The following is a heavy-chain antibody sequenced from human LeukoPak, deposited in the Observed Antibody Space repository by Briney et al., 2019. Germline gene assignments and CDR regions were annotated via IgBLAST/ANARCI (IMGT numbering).Heavy chain of an antibody. J-gene: IGHJ4*02. V-gene: IGHV4-30-4*01. CDR1: GGSISSGDYY. Sequence: SETLSLTCTVSGGSISSGDYYWSWIRQPPGKGLEWNGYIYYSGSTYYNPSLKSRVTISVDTSKNQFSLKLSSVTAADTAVYYCARGADQNPDVLRYFDWLFFFDYWGQGTLVTVSS. D-gene: IGHD3-9*01. CDR2: IYYSGST. CDR3: ARGADQNPDVLRYFDWLFFFDY.